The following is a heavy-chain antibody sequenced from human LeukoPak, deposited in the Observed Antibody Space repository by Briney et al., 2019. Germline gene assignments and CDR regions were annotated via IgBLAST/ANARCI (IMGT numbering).Heavy chain of an antibody. J-gene: IGHJ4*02. D-gene: IGHD1-1*01. V-gene: IGHV4-59*01. Sequence: SETLSLTCTVSGGSISGYYWTWIRQPPGKGLEYIGYIYYSGSTNHNPSLKSRVTISVDTSKNQFSLKLSSVTAADTAVYYCARGRYTFDYWGQGTLVTVPS. CDR1: GGSISGYY. CDR2: IYYSGST. CDR3: ARGRYTFDY.